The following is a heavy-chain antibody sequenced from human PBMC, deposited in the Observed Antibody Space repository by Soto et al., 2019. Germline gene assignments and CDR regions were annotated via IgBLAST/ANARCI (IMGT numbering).Heavy chain of an antibody. CDR3: ARDPRNYDILTGYPHYGMDV. D-gene: IGHD3-9*01. Sequence: ASVKVSCKASGYTFTGYYMHWVRQAPGQGLEWMGWINPNSGGTNYAQKFQGWVTMTRDTSISTAYMELSRLRSDDTAVYYCARDPRNYDILTGYPHYGMDVWGQGTTVPSP. V-gene: IGHV1-2*04. CDR1: GYTFTGYY. J-gene: IGHJ6*02. CDR2: INPNSGGT.